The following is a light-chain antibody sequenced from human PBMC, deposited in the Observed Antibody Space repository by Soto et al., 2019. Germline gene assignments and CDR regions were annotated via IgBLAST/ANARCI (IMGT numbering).Light chain of an antibody. V-gene: IGLV2-8*01. J-gene: IGLJ1*01. CDR3: STYGGSNTYV. CDR1: SSDVGGYNF. CDR2: EVT. Sequence: QSVLTQPPSASGSPGQSLTISCTGTSSDVGGYNFVSWYQQHPGKAPKLMIYEVTKRPAGVPDRFSGSKSGNTASLTVSGLQAEDEADYYCSTYGGSNTYVFGTGTKLTVL.